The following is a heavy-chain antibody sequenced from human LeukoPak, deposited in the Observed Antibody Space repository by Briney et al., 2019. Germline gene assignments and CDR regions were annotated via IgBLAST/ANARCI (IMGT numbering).Heavy chain of an antibody. CDR2: IYSGGDT. J-gene: IGHJ4*02. D-gene: IGHD5-12*01. CDR3: ARDRGGGFDLAFFDH. CDR1: GFTVSSKY. V-gene: IGHV3-66*01. Sequence: PGGSLRLSCAASGFTVSSKYMSWVRQAPGKGLEWVSVIYSGGDTYYADSVKGRFTISRDNSKNMIYLEMSSLKAEDTAVYYCARDRGGGFDLAFFDHWGQGTLVTVSS.